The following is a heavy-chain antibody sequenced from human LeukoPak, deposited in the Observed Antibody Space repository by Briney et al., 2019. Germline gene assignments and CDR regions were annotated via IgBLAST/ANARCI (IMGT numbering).Heavy chain of an antibody. CDR1: GGTSSSYA. CDR3: ARDRSGTGCSSTSCYFGLAGFDP. D-gene: IGHD2-2*01. V-gene: IGHV1-69*05. J-gene: IGHJ5*02. Sequence: SVKVSCKASGGTSSSYAISWVRQAPGQGLEWMGGIIPIFGTANYAQKFQGRVTITTDESTGTAYMELSSLRSEDTAVYYCARDRSGTGCSSTSCYFGLAGFDPWGQGTLVTVSS. CDR2: IIPIFGTA.